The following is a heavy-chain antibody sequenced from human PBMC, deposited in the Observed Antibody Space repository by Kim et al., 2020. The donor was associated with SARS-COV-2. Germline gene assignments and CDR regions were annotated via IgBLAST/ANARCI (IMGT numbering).Heavy chain of an antibody. V-gene: IGHV4-59*13. Sequence: SETLSLTCTVSAGSISSYYWSWIRQPPGKGLEWIGYIYYSGSTNYNPSLKSRVTISVDTSKNQFSLKLSSVTAADTAVYYCARGTSSYYYDSSGYYSTYYYYGMDVWGQGTTVTVSS. CDR3: ARGTSSYYYDSSGYYSTYYYYGMDV. CDR2: IYYSGST. J-gene: IGHJ6*02. D-gene: IGHD3-22*01. CDR1: AGSISSYY.